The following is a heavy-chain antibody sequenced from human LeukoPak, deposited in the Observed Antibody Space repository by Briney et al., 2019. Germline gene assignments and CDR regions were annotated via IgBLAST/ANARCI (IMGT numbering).Heavy chain of an antibody. D-gene: IGHD3-22*01. CDR2: INWNSDNI. J-gene: IGHJ3*02. CDR1: GFTFNDHA. Sequence: GGSLRLSCAASGFTFNDHAMYWVRHAPGKGLEWVSGINWNSDNIGYADSVKGRFTISRDDAKKSLFLQMNSLRTEDTALYYCARASYYYDTTGLGAVDIWGQGTMVTVSS. CDR3: ARASYYYDTTGLGAVDI. V-gene: IGHV3-9*01.